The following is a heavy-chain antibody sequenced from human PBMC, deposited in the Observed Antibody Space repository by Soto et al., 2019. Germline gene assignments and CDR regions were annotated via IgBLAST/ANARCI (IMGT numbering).Heavy chain of an antibody. CDR1: GYTFSTYY. CDR3: ARDYGSGSYYGY. V-gene: IGHV1-46*01. Sequence: ASVKVSCKASGYTFSTYYMHWVRQAPGQGYEWMGIINPSGGSTTYAQKFQGRVTMTRDTSTTTVYMELSSLKSEDTAVYHCARDYGSGSYYGYWGQGTLVTVSS. D-gene: IGHD3-10*01. J-gene: IGHJ4*02. CDR2: INPSGGST.